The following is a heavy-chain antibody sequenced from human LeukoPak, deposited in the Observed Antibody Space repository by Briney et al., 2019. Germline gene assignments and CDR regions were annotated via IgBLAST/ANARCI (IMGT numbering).Heavy chain of an antibody. J-gene: IGHJ3*02. CDR3: ARNRGTTNWGIDAFDI. V-gene: IGHV3-30*02. Sequence: SGGSLRLSCAASGFTFSSYGIHWVRQAPGKGLEWVAFIRYDGANNYYADSVKGRFTISRDNSKNTLYLQMNSLRAEDTAVYYCARNRGTTNWGIDAFDIWGPGTMVTVSS. CDR1: GFTFSSYG. D-gene: IGHD1-1*01. CDR2: IRYDGANN.